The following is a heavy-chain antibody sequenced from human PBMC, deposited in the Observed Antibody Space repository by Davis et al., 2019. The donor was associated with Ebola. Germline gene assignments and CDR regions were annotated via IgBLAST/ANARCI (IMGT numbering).Heavy chain of an antibody. Sequence: SGPTLVNPTPTLTLTCTFSGFSLRPSGSTSGVGVGWVRQPPGKALEWLALIYWDDDKRYSPTLKSRLTITKDTSKDQVVLTMTNMDPVDTATYFCAHIPDGPREDFDYWGQGTLVTVSS. J-gene: IGHJ4*02. V-gene: IGHV2-5*02. D-gene: IGHD1-26*01. CDR1: GFSLRPSGSTSGVG. CDR2: IYWDDDK. CDR3: AHIPDGPREDFDY.